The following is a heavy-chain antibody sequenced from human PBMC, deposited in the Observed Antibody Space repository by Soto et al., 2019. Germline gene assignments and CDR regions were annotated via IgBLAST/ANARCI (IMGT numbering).Heavy chain of an antibody. D-gene: IGHD3-22*01. CDR1: GFTFSSYS. J-gene: IGHJ3*02. CDR2: ISSSSSTI. CDR3: ARDLGYYDSSGRRSAFDI. V-gene: IGHV3-48*04. Sequence: PGGSLRLSCAASGFTFSSYSMNWVRQAPGKGLEWVSYISSSSSTIYYADSVKGRFTISRDNAKNSLYLQMNSLRAEDTAVYYCARDLGYYDSSGRRSAFDIWGQGTVVTVSS.